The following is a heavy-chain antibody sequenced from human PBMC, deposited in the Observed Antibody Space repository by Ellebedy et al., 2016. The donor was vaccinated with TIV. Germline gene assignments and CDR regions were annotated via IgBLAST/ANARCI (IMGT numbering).Heavy chain of an antibody. CDR2: IDPTDSYT. CDR1: GYSFDRHL. Sequence: GESLKISCEGSGYSFDRHLIIWVRQTPGKGLEWMGRIDPTDSYTNYSPSFQGHVTMSVDKSISTAYLQWNSLKASDTAMYYCATLGIYYGSDLDYWGQGTLVTVSS. V-gene: IGHV5-10-1*01. D-gene: IGHD3-10*01. CDR3: ATLGIYYGSDLDY. J-gene: IGHJ4*02.